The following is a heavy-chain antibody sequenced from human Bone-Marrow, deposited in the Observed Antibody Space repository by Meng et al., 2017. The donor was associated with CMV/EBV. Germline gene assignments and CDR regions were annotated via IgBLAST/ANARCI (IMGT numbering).Heavy chain of an antibody. CDR2: MSLDGSDK. CDR1: AFTFPDYI. V-gene: IGHV3-30-3*01. J-gene: IGHJ4*02. D-gene: IGHD3-9*01. Sequence: GESLKISCTASAFTFPDYIMDWVRQAPGKGLEWVAVMSLDGSDKYYADSVKGRFTISRDNSKNTLYLQMNTLRAEDTAVYYCARDFRKLRYLDYWGQGTLVTVSS. CDR3: ARDFRKLRYLDY.